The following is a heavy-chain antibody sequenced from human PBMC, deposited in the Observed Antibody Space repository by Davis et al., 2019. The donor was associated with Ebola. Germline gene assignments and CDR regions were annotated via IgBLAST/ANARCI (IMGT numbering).Heavy chain of an antibody. V-gene: IGHV3-30*18. J-gene: IGHJ4*02. D-gene: IGHD3-22*01. CDR2: ISYDGSDK. CDR3: AKDLDNYDSSGFFDFDH. Sequence: PGGSLRLSCAASGFTFSSYGMHWVRQAPGKGLEWVAVISYDGSDKYYADSVRGRFTISRDNTKNTMHLQMNSLRPEDTAVYYCAKDLDNYDSSGFFDFDHWGQGTLVTVSS. CDR1: GFTFSSYG.